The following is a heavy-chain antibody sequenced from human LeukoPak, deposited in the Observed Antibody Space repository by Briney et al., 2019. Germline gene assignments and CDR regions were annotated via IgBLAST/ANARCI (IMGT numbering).Heavy chain of an antibody. Sequence: ASVKVSCKASGYTFTSYGISWVRQAPGQGLEWMGWISAYNGNTNYAQKLQGRVTMTTDTSTSTAYMELRSLRSDDTAVYYCARDYCSSTSCFVGNYFDYWGQGTLVTVSS. CDR1: GYTFTSYG. J-gene: IGHJ4*02. V-gene: IGHV1-18*01. D-gene: IGHD2-2*01. CDR3: ARDYCSSTSCFVGNYFDY. CDR2: ISAYNGNT.